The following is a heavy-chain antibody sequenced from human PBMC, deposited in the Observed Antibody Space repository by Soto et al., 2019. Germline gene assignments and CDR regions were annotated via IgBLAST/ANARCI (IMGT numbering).Heavy chain of an antibody. Sequence: GASVKVSCKPSGGTLTNYAFSWVRQAPGQGLEWMGGIIPIFGTPDYAQNFQGRVTITADESTRTASMELSSLRSDDTAVYYCARERSVGYCITTTFPNPFYYYAMDIWGHGTTVTVS. CDR2: IIPIFGTP. D-gene: IGHD2-2*01. CDR1: GGTLTNYA. J-gene: IGHJ6*02. CDR3: ARERSVGYCITTTFPNPFYYYAMDI. V-gene: IGHV1-69*13.